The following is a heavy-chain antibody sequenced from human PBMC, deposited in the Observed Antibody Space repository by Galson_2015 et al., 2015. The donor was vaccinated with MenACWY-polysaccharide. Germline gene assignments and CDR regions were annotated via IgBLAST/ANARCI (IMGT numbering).Heavy chain of an antibody. CDR3: ARGHHGMDV. CDR1: GFTFNNYW. CDR2: IKNDGSEK. Sequence: SLRLSCAASGFTFNNYWMSWVRQAPGKGLEWVADIKNDGSEKYCVDSVKGRFTISRDNARSSLYLQMNGLRAEDTAVYYCARGHHGMDVWGQGTTVTVS. V-gene: IGHV3-7*01. J-gene: IGHJ6*02.